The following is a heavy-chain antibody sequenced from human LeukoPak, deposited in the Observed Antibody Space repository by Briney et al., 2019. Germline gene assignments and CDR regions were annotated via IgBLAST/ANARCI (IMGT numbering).Heavy chain of an antibody. Sequence: PGGSLRLSCAASGFTFSSYSMNWVRQAPGKGLEWVSYISRGSTITYYGESVKGRFTISRDNAKNSVYLQMNSLRDEDTAVYYCARDENWGSAYHYHGMDVWGQGTTVTVSS. CDR1: GFTFSSYS. CDR2: ISRGSTIT. CDR3: ARDENWGSAYHYHGMDV. D-gene: IGHD7-27*01. V-gene: IGHV3-48*02. J-gene: IGHJ6*02.